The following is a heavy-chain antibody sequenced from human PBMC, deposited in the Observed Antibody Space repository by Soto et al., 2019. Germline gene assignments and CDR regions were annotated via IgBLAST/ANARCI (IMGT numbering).Heavy chain of an antibody. Sequence: SETLSLTCGVYGGSFIGYYWSWIRQPPGKGLGWIGEINHSGSTNYNPSLKSRVIISVDTSKNQFSLKLSSVTAADTAVYYCARRKAAAGTFLSFYYYGMDVWGRGTTVTVSS. V-gene: IGHV4-34*01. CDR3: ARRKAAAGTFLSFYYYGMDV. CDR1: GGSFIGYY. J-gene: IGHJ6*02. CDR2: INHSGST. D-gene: IGHD6-13*01.